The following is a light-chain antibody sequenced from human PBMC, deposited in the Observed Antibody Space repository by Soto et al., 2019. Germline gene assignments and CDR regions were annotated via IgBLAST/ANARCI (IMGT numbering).Light chain of an antibody. V-gene: IGLV2-14*01. CDR1: SSDVGGYRF. Sequence: QSVLTQPASVSGSPGQSITISCTGTSSDVGGYRFVSWYQQHPGKAPKLMIYAISNRPSGVSSRFSGSKSGNTASLTISGLQAEDEADYYCSSYTINSREFGRGTKLTVL. CDR3: SSYTINSRE. CDR2: AIS. J-gene: IGLJ3*02.